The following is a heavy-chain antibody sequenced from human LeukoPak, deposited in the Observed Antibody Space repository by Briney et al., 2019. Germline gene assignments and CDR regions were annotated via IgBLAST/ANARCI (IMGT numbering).Heavy chain of an antibody. CDR3: ARVSRSRGEWLFDY. J-gene: IGHJ4*02. CDR1: GYTFTSYA. CDR2: INTNTGNP. V-gene: IGHV7-4-1*02. Sequence: ASVKVSCKASGYTFTSYAMNWVRQAPGQGLEWMGWINTNTGNPTYVQGFTGRFVFSLDTSVSTAYLQISSLKTEDTAVYYCARVSRSRGEWLFDYWGQGTLVTVSS. D-gene: IGHD3-3*01.